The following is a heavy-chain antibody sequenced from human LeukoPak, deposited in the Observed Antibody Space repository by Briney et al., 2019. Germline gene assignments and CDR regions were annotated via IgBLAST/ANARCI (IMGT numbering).Heavy chain of an antibody. D-gene: IGHD5-18*01. V-gene: IGHV3-23*01. CDR2: ISGSGYR. CDR3: AKHRGGYNYGDFDC. J-gene: IGHJ4*02. CDR1: GFTFSSYA. Sequence: PGGSLRLSCTASGFTFSSYAMSWVRQAPGKGLEWVSGISGSGYRYYADSVKGRFTISRDNSKNTLFLQMNSLRAEDTAVYYCAKHRGGYNYGDFDCWGQGTLVTVSS.